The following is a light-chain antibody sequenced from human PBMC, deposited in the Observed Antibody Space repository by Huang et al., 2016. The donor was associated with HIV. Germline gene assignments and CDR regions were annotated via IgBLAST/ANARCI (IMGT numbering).Light chain of an antibody. CDR3: QQYHSYPGT. J-gene: IGKJ1*01. CDR1: QSIDSY. V-gene: IGKV1-5*01. CDR2: DAS. Sequence: GDRVTITCRASQSIDSYLAWYQQKPGKAPKLLIYDASSLDSGVPSRFSGSGSGTEFTLTISSLQPDNVATYYCQQYHSYPGTFGQGTKVEIK.